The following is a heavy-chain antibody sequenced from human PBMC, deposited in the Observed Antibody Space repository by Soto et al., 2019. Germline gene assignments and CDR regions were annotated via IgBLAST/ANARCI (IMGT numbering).Heavy chain of an antibody. J-gene: IGHJ6*02. CDR1: GFSFRDHS. D-gene: IGHD6-13*01. V-gene: IGHV3-48*01. CDR2: ISSSSENI. CDR3: ARQQLVSDYYYGMDV. Sequence: GGSLRLSCVVSGFSFRDHSMNWVRQPPGKGLQWISYISSSSENIYYADSVKGRFTVSRDNAKNTLFLQMNSLRAEDTAVYYCARQQLVSDYYYGMDVWGQGTTVTVSS.